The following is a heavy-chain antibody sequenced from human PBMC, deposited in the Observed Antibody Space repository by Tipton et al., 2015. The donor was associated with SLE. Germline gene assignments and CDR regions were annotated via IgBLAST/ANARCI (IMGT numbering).Heavy chain of an antibody. CDR3: ASSEDGHNGGDY. Sequence: TLSLTCAVYGGSISSSSSYYWAWIRQPPGKGVEWIGEINHRGSTNYNPSLKSRVTISVDTSKNQFSLKLSSVTAADTAVYYCASSEDGHNGGDYWGQGTLVTVSS. D-gene: IGHD5-24*01. V-gene: IGHV4-34*01. J-gene: IGHJ4*02. CDR1: GGSISSSSSYY. CDR2: INHRGST.